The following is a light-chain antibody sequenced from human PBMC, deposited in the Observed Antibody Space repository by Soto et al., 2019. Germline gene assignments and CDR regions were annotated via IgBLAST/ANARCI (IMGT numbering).Light chain of an antibody. CDR3: QQFFRIPLT. CDR1: QSVLDTSNKANY. CDR2: WGS. V-gene: IGKV4-1*01. Sequence: IVMTQSPDSLSLSLGERATFNCKSSQSVLDTSNKANYLAWYQQKPGQSPKLLIYWGSTRQSGVPDRFSGTGSGTDFTLTIASLQAEDVAVYYCQQFFRIPLTFGGGTKVEIK. J-gene: IGKJ4*01.